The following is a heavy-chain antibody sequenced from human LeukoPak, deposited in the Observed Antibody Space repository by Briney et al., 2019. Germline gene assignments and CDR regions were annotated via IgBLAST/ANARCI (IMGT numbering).Heavy chain of an antibody. Sequence: PGGSLRLSCAVSGFTFSSYAMSWVRQAPGKGLEWVSAISGSGGGTYYADSVKGRFTISRDNSKNTLYLQMNSLRAEDTAVYYCAKGYSSGWYYFDSWGQGTLVTVSS. CDR1: GFTFSSYA. V-gene: IGHV3-23*01. J-gene: IGHJ4*02. CDR3: AKGYSSGWYYFDS. D-gene: IGHD6-19*01. CDR2: ISGSGGGT.